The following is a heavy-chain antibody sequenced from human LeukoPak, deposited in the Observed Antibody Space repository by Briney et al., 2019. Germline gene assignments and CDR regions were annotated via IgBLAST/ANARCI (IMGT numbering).Heavy chain of an antibody. CDR2: ISYDGSNK. J-gene: IGHJ4*02. CDR3: ARDKGRWLRYFDY. CDR1: GFTFSSYA. V-gene: IGHV3-30*01. Sequence: PGGSLRLSCAASGFTFSSYAMHWVRQAPGKGLEWVAVISYDGSNKHYADSVKGRFTISRDNSKNTLYLQMNSLRAEDTAVYYCARDKGRWLRYFDYWGQGTLVTVSS. D-gene: IGHD5-12*01.